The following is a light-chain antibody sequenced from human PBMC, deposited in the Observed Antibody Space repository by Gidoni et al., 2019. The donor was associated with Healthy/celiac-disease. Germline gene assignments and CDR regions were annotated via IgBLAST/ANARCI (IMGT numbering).Light chain of an antibody. CDR3: SSYTSSSTLV. J-gene: IGLJ2*01. CDR2: DVS. CDR1: SSDVGVYNY. Sequence: QSALTQPASVSWSPGLSLTISCTRTSSDVGVYNYVSWYQQHPGKATTLMIYDVSNRPSGVSNRFSGSKAGNTASLNISGLQAEEEAEYYCSSYTSSSTLVFGGGTKLTVL. V-gene: IGLV2-14*01.